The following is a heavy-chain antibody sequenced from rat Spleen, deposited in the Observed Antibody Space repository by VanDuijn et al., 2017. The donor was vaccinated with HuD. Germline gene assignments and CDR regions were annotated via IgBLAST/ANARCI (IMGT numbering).Heavy chain of an antibody. CDR1: GFSLSNYG. Sequence: VQLKESGPGLVQPSQTLSLTCTVSGFSLSNYGVIWVRQTPKKGLEWVATILFDTTNTFYRDSVKGRFTISRDIAKSTLYLQMNNLRSEDTATYYCARGTYFRHWGQGVMVTVSS. D-gene: IGHD4-6*01. CDR3: ARGTYFRH. CDR2: ILFDTTNT. V-gene: IGHV5-29*01. J-gene: IGHJ2*01.